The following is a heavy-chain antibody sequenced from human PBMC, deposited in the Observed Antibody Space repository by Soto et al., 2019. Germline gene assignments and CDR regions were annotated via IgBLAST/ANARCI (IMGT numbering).Heavy chain of an antibody. CDR1: GGTFSSYT. CDR2: IIPILGIA. J-gene: IGHJ6*02. Sequence: QVQLVQSGAEVKKPGSSVKVSCKASGGTFSSYTISWVRQAPGQGLEWMGRIIPILGIANYAQKFQGRVTITADQSTSTAYMELSSLRSEYTAVYYCASLMSSGYYYGMDVWDQGTTVTVSS. CDR3: ASLMSSGYYYGMDV. V-gene: IGHV1-69*02. D-gene: IGHD3-10*01.